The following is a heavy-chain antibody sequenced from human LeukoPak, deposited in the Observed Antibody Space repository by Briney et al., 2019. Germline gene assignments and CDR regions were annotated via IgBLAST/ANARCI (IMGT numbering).Heavy chain of an antibody. V-gene: IGHV1-46*01. Sequence: VASVKVSCKTSGYPFTSYDIHWVRQAAGHGLEWMGLINPSTSGTSYAQRFQGRVTMTRDTSTTTVYMELSSLRSEDTALYYCAISLMAAPGYYFDFWGQGALVTVSS. D-gene: IGHD6-13*01. J-gene: IGHJ4*02. CDR2: INPSTSGT. CDR3: AISLMAAPGYYFDF. CDR1: GYPFTSYD.